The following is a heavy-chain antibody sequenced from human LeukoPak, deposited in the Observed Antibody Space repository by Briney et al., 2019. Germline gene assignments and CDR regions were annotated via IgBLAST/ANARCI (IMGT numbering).Heavy chain of an antibody. J-gene: IGHJ5*02. V-gene: IGHV4-34*01. CDR2: INHSGST. D-gene: IGHD2-2*01. CDR3: ARGYAECWFDP. CDR1: GGSFSGYY. Sequence: PSETLSLTCAVYGGSFSGYYWSWIRQPPGKGLEWIGEINHSGSTNYNPSLKSRVTISVDTSKNQFSLKLSSVTAADTAVYYCARGYAECWFDPWGRGTLVTVSS.